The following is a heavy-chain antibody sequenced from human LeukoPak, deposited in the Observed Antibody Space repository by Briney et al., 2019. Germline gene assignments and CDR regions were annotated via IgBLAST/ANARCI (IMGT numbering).Heavy chain of an antibody. CDR2: ISSSGTTI. Sequence: PGGSLRLSCAASGFTFSSYEMNWVRQAPGKGLEWVSYISSSGTTIYYADSVKGRFTISRDNAKNSLYLQMNSLRAEDTAVYYCARAYSSAASCDYWGQGTLVTVSS. V-gene: IGHV3-48*03. CDR1: GFTFSSYE. D-gene: IGHD6-19*01. CDR3: ARAYSSAASCDY. J-gene: IGHJ4*02.